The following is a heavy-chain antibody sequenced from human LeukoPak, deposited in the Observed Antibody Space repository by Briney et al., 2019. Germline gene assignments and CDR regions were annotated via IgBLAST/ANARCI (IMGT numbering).Heavy chain of an antibody. CDR2: VDPEDGET. CDR3: ATDSNPRSGGDAFDI. V-gene: IGHV1-69-2*01. J-gene: IGHJ3*02. D-gene: IGHD3-16*01. CDR1: GYTFTDYY. Sequence: ASVKFSCKVSGYTFTDYYMHWVQQAPGKGLEWMGLVDPEDGETIYAEKFQGRVTITADTSTDTAYMELSSLRAEDTAVYYCATDSNPRSGGDAFDIWGQGTMVTVSS.